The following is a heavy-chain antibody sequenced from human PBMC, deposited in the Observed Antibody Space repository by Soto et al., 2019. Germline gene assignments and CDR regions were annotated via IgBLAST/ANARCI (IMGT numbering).Heavy chain of an antibody. CDR2: ISYDGSSK. CDR1: GFTFSSYA. J-gene: IGHJ4*02. D-gene: IGHD3-22*01. V-gene: IGHV3-30-3*01. CDR3: ARDYTSSYNYDSTNYGYFDF. Sequence: GGSLRLSCAASGFTFSSYAMHWVRQAPGKGLEWVAVISYDGSSKFYADSVKGRFTISRDNSKNTLYLQMNSLRTEDTAVCYCARDYTSSYNYDSTNYGYFDFWGLGTLVTVSS.